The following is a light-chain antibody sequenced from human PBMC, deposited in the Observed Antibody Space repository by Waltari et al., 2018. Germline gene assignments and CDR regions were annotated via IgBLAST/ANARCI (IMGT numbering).Light chain of an antibody. CDR1: SSDVGGYNY. Sequence: QSALTQPPSASGSPGQSVTISCTGTSSDVGGYNYVSWYQQYPDKAPKLMIYEVNKPPAGFLLRLSGSKSGNTASLTVSGLQAEDEADYYCSSYAGADTVVFGGGTKLTVL. J-gene: IGLJ2*01. V-gene: IGLV2-8*01. CDR3: SSYAGADTVV. CDR2: EVN.